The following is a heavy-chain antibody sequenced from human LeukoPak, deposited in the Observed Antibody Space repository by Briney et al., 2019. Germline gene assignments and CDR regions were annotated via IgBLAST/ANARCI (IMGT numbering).Heavy chain of an antibody. D-gene: IGHD6-19*01. V-gene: IGHV1-24*01. CDR3: ARGHSSGWYDYYYYRDV. Sequence: ASVKVSCKVSGYTLTELSMHWVRQAPGKGLEWMGGFDPEDGETIYAQKFQGRVTITRNTSISTAYTELSSLRSEDTAVYYCARGHSSGWYDYYYYRDVWGKGPTVTVSS. J-gene: IGHJ6*03. CDR2: FDPEDGET. CDR1: GYTLTELS.